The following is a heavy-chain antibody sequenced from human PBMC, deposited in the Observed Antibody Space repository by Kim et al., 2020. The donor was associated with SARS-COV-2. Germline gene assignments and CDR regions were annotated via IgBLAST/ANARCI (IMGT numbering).Heavy chain of an antibody. J-gene: IGHJ4*02. D-gene: IGHD1-7*01. Sequence: YADSDKGRFTISRDNSKKTLFLQRNSLSADDTAVYYCATSHKWNYILDYWGQGTLVTVSS. CDR3: ATSHKWNYILDY. V-gene: IGHV3-53*01.